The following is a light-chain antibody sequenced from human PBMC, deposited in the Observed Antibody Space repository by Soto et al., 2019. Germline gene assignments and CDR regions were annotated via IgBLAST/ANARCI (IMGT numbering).Light chain of an antibody. Sequence: EIVLTQSPGTLSLSPVERATLSCMASQSVSSYSLAWYQQKPGQAPRLVMYGTSNRATGIPDRFSGSGSGTQFTLTISSLQSEDSAVYYCQQYNNWPPITFGQGTRLEIK. CDR3: QQYNNWPPIT. V-gene: IGKV3D-15*01. CDR2: GTS. CDR1: QSVSSY. J-gene: IGKJ5*01.